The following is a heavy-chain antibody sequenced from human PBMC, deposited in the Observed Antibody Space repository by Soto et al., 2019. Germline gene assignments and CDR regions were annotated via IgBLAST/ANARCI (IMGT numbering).Heavy chain of an antibody. V-gene: IGHV2-70*01. Sequence: SGPTLVNPTQTLTLTCTFSGFSLSTSGMCVSWIRQPPGKALEWLALIDWDDDKYYSTSLKTRLTISKDTSKNQVVLTMTNMDPVDTATYYCARIRSASSGWYELVYWGQGTLVTVSS. CDR3: ARIRSASSGWYELVY. J-gene: IGHJ4*02. CDR2: IDWDDDK. CDR1: GFSLSTSGMC. D-gene: IGHD6-19*01.